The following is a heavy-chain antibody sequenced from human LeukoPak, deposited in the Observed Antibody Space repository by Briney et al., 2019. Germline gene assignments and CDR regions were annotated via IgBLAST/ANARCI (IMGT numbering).Heavy chain of an antibody. CDR1: GFTFSSYT. D-gene: IGHD2/OR15-2a*01. Sequence: AGGSLRLSCAASGFTFSSYTMNWVRQAPGKGLEWVSSISSSSSYIYYADSMKGRFTISRDNAKNSLYLQMNSLRAEGTAVYYCARATSPDSAWFDPWGQGTLVTVSS. CDR2: ISSSSSYI. V-gene: IGHV3-21*01. J-gene: IGHJ5*02. CDR3: ARATSPDSAWFDP.